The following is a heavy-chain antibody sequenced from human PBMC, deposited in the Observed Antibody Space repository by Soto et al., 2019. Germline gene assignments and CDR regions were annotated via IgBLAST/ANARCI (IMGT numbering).Heavy chain of an antibody. V-gene: IGHV4-39*01. CDR3: ARQGYSSSWFPGEIQL. CDR1: GGSISTSHYY. CDR2: VSSSGSS. J-gene: IGHJ1*01. Sequence: QLQLQESGPGLVKPSETLSLTCTVSGGSISTSHYYWGWIRQPPGKGLEWIGTVSSSGSSYYNPSLRSRVAISVDTSKNQFSLNLSSVTAADTAVYSCARQGYSSSWFPGEIQLWGQGTLVTVSS. D-gene: IGHD6-13*01.